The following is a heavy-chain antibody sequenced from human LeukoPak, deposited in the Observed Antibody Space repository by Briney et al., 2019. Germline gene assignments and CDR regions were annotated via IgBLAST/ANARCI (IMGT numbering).Heavy chain of an antibody. CDR2: ILNDGTWA. Sequence: GWSLTLSCAGSGLTYSDYGMHWLGQAPGRGLAGVGFILNDGTWAYYPDSVKGRLTIYRDHSRNTLYLQMNSVRLEDTAIYYCVKGGSISHNWFDSWGQGTLVTVSS. D-gene: IGHD3-16*01. J-gene: IGHJ5*01. V-gene: IGHV3-30*02. CDR1: GLTYSDYG. CDR3: VKGGSISHNWFDS.